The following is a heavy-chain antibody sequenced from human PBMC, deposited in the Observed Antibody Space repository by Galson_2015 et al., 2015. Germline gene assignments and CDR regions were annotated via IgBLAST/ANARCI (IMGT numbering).Heavy chain of an antibody. J-gene: IGHJ6*03. V-gene: IGHV1-24*01. Sequence: SVKVSCKVSGYTLTELSMHWVRQAPGKGLEWMGGFDPEDGETIYAQKFQGRVTMTEDTSTDTAYMELSSLRSEDTAVYYCARVAPIVVVPAAISSYYYMDVWGKGTTVTVSS. D-gene: IGHD2-2*02. CDR3: ARVAPIVVVPAAISSYYYMDV. CDR1: GYTLTELS. CDR2: FDPEDGET.